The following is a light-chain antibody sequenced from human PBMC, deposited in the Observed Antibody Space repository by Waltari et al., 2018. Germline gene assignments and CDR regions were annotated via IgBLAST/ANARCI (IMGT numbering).Light chain of an antibody. V-gene: IGKV1-12*01. CDR3: QQGNSFPPT. CDR1: RGICTW. J-gene: IGKJ1*01. Sequence: DIQMTHPPSSVSASGGDRLPITSRASRGICTWLAWYQQKPGKAPKVLIYGASTLLTGVPSRFSGSGSGTEFTLTITGLQPEDFATYFCQQGNSFPPTFGQGTRVEV. CDR2: GAS.